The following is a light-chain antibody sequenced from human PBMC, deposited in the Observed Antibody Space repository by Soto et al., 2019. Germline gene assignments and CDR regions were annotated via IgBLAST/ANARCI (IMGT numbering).Light chain of an antibody. CDR2: DAS. CDR3: QQYNSYSK. CDR1: QSISSW. Sequence: IQTTQSPSTLSGYVGDRVTITCRASQSISSWLAWYQQKPGKDPKLLIYDASSLESGVPSRFSGSGSGTEFTLTISSLQPDDFATYYCQQYNSYSKFGQGTKVDIK. V-gene: IGKV1-5*01. J-gene: IGKJ1*01.